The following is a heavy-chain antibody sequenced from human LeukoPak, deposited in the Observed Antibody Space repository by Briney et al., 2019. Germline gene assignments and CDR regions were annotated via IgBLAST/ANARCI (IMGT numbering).Heavy chain of an antibody. D-gene: IGHD6-19*01. CDR3: ARDRDYSSGWYIYYFDY. Sequence: GASVKVSCTASGYTFTSYYMHWVRQAPGQGLEWMGIINPSDGSTSYAQKFQGRVTMTRDTSTSTVYMELSSLRSEDTAVYYCARDRDYSSGWYIYYFDYWGQGTLVTVSS. V-gene: IGHV1-46*01. CDR2: INPSDGST. CDR1: GYTFTSYY. J-gene: IGHJ4*02.